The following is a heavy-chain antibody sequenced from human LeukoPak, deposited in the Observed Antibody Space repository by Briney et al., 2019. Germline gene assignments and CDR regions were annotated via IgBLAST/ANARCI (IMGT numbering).Heavy chain of an antibody. D-gene: IGHD3-9*01. J-gene: IGHJ4*02. CDR3: ARSYDMLTGYHLDH. CDR1: GYTFTGYY. CDR2: INPNSGGT. Sequence: LVASVKVSCKASGYTFTGYYMHWVRQAPGQGPEWMGWINPNSGGTNYAQKFQGRVTMTRDTSISTAYMELSRLRSDDTAVYYCARSYDMLTGYHLDHWGQGTLVTVSS. V-gene: IGHV1-2*03.